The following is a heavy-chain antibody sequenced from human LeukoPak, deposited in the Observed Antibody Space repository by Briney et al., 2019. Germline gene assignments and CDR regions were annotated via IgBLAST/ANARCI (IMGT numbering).Heavy chain of an antibody. CDR1: GGSISSYY. D-gene: IGHD2-2*01. V-gene: IGHV4-59*12. CDR3: ARDLIVVVPAATRARYYYYYYGMDV. CDR2: IYYSGST. J-gene: IGHJ6*02. Sequence: SETLSLTCTVSGGSISSYYWSWIRQPPGKGLEWIGYIYYSGSTNYNPSLKSRVTISVDTSENQFSLKLSSVTAADTAVYYCARDLIVVVPAATRARYYYYYYGMDVWGQGTTVTVSS.